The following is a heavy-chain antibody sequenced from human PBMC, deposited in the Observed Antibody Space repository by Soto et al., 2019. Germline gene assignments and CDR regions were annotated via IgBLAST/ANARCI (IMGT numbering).Heavy chain of an antibody. CDR2: ISTSSSYK. V-gene: IGHV3-21*01. CDR3: ARDPSPYDFWSGSKRPYGLDV. D-gene: IGHD3-3*01. Sequence: GGSQRLSCAASGFTFSSYIINWVRQAPGRGLEWVSSISTSSSYKYYADSVKGRFTISRDNAKNSLYLQMNSLRAEDTAVYYCARDPSPYDFWSGSKRPYGLDVWGQGTTVTVSS. J-gene: IGHJ6*02. CDR1: GFTFSSYI.